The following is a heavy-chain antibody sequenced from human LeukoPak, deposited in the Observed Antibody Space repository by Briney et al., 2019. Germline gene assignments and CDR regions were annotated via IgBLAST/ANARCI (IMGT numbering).Heavy chain of an antibody. CDR3: SKDPNGDYVGAFDM. J-gene: IGHJ3*02. V-gene: IGHV3-23*01. CDR2: ISGSGDGT. Sequence: GGSLRLSCVASGLTFSNYAMTWVRQTPGKGLEWVSSISGSGDGTSYADSVKGRFTLSRDKSKNTLFLHMDSLRADDTAVYYCSKDPNGDYVGAFDMWGPGTMVTVSS. D-gene: IGHD4-17*01. CDR1: GLTFSNYA.